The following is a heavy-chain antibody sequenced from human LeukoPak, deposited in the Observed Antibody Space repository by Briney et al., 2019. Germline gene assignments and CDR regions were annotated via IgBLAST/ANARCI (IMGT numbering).Heavy chain of an antibody. CDR2: INPSGGST. CDR1: GYTFTSYY. J-gene: IGHJ4*02. V-gene: IGHV1-46*01. D-gene: IGHD6-13*01. Sequence: ASVKVSCKASGYTFTSYYMHWVRQAPGQGLEWMGIINPSGGSTSYAQKFQGRVTMTRDTSTSTVYMGLSSLRSEDTAVYYCARDVSGYSSSWYYFDYWGQGTLVTVSS. CDR3: ARDVSGYSSSWYYFDY.